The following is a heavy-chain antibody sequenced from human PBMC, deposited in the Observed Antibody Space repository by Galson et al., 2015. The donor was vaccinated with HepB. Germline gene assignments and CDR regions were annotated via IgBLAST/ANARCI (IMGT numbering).Heavy chain of an antibody. CDR1: GDSVSSKSVT. V-gene: IGHV6-1*01. CDR2: TYYRSKWYF. D-gene: IGHD6-13*01. J-gene: IGHJ4*02. Sequence: CAISGDSVSSKSVTWNWIRQSPSRGLEWLGRTYYRSKWYFDYAESVKGRITINPDTSKNQFSLHLNSVTPEDTAVFYCARVDPGGDSWLLNYFDYWGQRTLVTVSS. CDR3: ARVDPGGDSWLLNYFDY.